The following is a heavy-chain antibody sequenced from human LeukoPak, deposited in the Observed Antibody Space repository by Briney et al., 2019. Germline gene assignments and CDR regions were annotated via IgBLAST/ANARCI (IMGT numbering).Heavy chain of an antibody. CDR1: GGSISSYY. Sequence: PSETRSLTCTVSGGSISSYYWSWIRQPPGKGLEWIGYIYYSGSTNYHPSLKSRVTISVDTSKNQFSLKLSSVTAADTAVYYCASESPVLRCIDYWGQGTLVTVSS. D-gene: IGHD4-17*01. CDR2: IYYSGST. V-gene: IGHV4-59*12. CDR3: ASESPVLRCIDY. J-gene: IGHJ4*02.